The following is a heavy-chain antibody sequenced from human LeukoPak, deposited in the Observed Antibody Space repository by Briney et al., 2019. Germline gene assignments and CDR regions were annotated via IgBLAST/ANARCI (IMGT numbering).Heavy chain of an antibody. D-gene: IGHD3-16*01. CDR3: ARAGTGDAYSGH. CDR1: GLTFDIYA. V-gene: IGHV3-23*01. Sequence: GGSLRLSCAASGLTFDIYAMSWVRQAPGKGLEWVSTISGSGYNTYHADSVKGRFTISRDNSKSTLFLQMNSLRAEDTAMYYCARAGTGDAYSGHWGQGTLVTVSS. J-gene: IGHJ4*02. CDR2: ISGSGYNT.